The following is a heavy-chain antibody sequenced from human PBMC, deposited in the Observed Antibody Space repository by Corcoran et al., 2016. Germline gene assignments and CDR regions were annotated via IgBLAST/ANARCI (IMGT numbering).Heavy chain of an antibody. CDR2: ISSSSSTI. J-gene: IGHJ6*02. CDR3: ARVPITILYYYYGMDV. Sequence: EVQLVESGGGLVQPGGSLRLSCAASGFTFSSYSMNWVRQAPGKGLEWVSYISSSSSTIYYADSVKGRFTISRDNAKNSLYLQMNSLRDEDTAVYYCARVPITILYYYYGMDVWGQGTTVTVSS. CDR1: GFTFSSYS. V-gene: IGHV3-48*02. D-gene: IGHD3-3*01.